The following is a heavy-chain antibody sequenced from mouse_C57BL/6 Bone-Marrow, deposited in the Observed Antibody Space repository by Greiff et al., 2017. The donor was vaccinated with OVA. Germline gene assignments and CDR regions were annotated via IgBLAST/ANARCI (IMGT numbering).Heavy chain of an antibody. V-gene: IGHV1-69*01. J-gene: IGHJ4*01. Sequence: VQLQQPGAELVMPGASVKLSCKASGYTFTSYWMHWVKQRPGQGLEWIGEIDPSDSYTNYNQKFKGKSTLTVDKSSSTAYMQLSSLTSEDSAVYYCERRGDSYSNYRYYYVMDYWGQGTSVTVSS. D-gene: IGHD2-5*01. CDR3: ERRGDSYSNYRYYYVMDY. CDR1: GYTFTSYW. CDR2: IDPSDSYT.